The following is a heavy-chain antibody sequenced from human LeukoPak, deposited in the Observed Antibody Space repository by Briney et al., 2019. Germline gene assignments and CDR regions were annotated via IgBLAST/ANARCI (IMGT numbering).Heavy chain of an antibody. CDR1: GGSISSYY. CDR2: IYYSGST. D-gene: IGHD3-10*01. CDR3: APHRFGEPHFEY. Sequence: SETLSLTCTVSGGSISSYYWSWIRQPPGKGLEWIGYIYYSGSTNYNPSLKSRVTISVDTSKNQFSLKLSSVTAADTAVYYCAPHRFGEPHFEYWGRGTLVSVSS. J-gene: IGHJ4*02. V-gene: IGHV4-59*01.